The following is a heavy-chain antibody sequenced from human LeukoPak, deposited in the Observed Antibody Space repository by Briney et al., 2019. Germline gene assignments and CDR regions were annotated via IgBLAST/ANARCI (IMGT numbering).Heavy chain of an antibody. J-gene: IGHJ5*02. V-gene: IGHV1-69*05. Sequence: SVTVSCKASGGTFGIYGMSWVRQAPGQGLEWMAGIIPTYRTPTYAERFQGRVTITTDDSTSTVYMEVSSLTSEDTAVYYCARGATGTTFSPRLDPWGQGTLVTVSS. CDR3: ARGATGTTFSPRLDP. CDR2: IIPTYRTP. CDR1: GGTFGIYG. D-gene: IGHD1-7*01.